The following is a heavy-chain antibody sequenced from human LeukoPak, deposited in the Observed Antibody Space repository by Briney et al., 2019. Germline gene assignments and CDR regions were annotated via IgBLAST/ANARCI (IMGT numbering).Heavy chain of an antibody. D-gene: IGHD6-19*01. V-gene: IGHV1-18*01. Sequence: PVKLSGKPSGYTFTTYGISGVRQSPGQELEWMGWVSAYNGNTNYAQKLQGRVTMTTDTSTSTAYMGLRSLRSDDTAVYYCARAYSIAVAGVFDYWGQGTLVTVSS. CDR2: VSAYNGNT. J-gene: IGHJ4*02. CDR3: ARAYSIAVAGVFDY. CDR1: GYTFTTYG.